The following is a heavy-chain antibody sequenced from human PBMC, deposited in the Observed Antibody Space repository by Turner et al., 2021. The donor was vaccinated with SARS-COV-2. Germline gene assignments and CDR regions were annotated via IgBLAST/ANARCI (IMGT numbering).Heavy chain of an antibody. J-gene: IGHJ6*02. CDR1: GGSVRSSSYY. V-gene: IGHV4-39*01. D-gene: IGHD1-26*01. CDR2: AYYKGNT. CDR3: ASHRVGATIYYDYGMDV. Sequence: QLHLQESGPGLVKPSETLSLTCTVSGGSVRSSSYYWGWIRQPPGKGLEWIGNAYYKGNTYYNPSLKSRVTISVDTSKNQFSLNLNSVTAADTAMYYCASHRVGATIYYDYGMDVWGQGATVTVSS.